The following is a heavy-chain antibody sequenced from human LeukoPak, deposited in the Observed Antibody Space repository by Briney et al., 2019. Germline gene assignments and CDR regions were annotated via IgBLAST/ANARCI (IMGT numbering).Heavy chain of an antibody. V-gene: IGHV3-48*01. D-gene: IGHD6-19*01. Sequence: GGSLRLSCAASAFTVRSYNMNWVRQAPGKGLEWVSYISSSSTKYYADSVKGRFTISRDNAKNSLYMQMNSLRAEDTAVYYCARRGASSGGLDYWGQGTLVTVSS. CDR3: ARRGASSGGLDY. J-gene: IGHJ4*02. CDR1: AFTVRSYN. CDR2: ISSSSTK.